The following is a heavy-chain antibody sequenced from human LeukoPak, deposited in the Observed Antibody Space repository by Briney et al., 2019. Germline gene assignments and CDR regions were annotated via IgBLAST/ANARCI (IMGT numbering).Heavy chain of an antibody. Sequence: GGSLRLSCAASGFTFSSYRMHWVRQAPGKGLVWVSRINSDGSSTSYADSVKGRFTISRDNAKNTLYLQMNSLRAEDTAVYYCARADYYDILTGYYPPFDYWGQGTLVTVSS. D-gene: IGHD3-9*01. CDR2: INSDGSST. J-gene: IGHJ4*02. CDR1: GFTFSSYR. V-gene: IGHV3-74*01. CDR3: ARADYYDILTGYYPPFDY.